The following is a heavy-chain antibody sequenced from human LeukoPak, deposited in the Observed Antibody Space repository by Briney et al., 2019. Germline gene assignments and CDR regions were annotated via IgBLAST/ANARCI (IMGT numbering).Heavy chain of an antibody. Sequence: PGGSLRLSCVASEFTLSSAGVSWVRQSPGKGLEWVGRLGSKAAGGTTDYAAPVKDRFTISRHDSKNTLYLQMNSLKTEDTAFYYCTAGAYCGQGTLVTVSS. V-gene: IGHV3-15*04. J-gene: IGHJ4*02. CDR3: TAGAY. CDR1: EFTLSSAG. CDR2: LGSKAAGGTT.